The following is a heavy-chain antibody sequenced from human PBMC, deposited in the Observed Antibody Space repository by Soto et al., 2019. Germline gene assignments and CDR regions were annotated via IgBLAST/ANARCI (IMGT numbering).Heavy chain of an antibody. J-gene: IGHJ4*02. CDR3: ARANGGYYDYVWWSYKSPLGY. CDR1: GFTFSSYA. D-gene: IGHD3-16*01. V-gene: IGHV3-23*01. CDR2: ISGSGGST. Sequence: GGSLRLSCAASGFTFSSYAMSWVRQAPGKGLEWVSAISGSGGSTYYADSVKGRFTISRDNSKNTLYLQMNSLRAEDTAVYYCARANGGYYDYVWWSYKSPLGYWGQGTLVTVS.